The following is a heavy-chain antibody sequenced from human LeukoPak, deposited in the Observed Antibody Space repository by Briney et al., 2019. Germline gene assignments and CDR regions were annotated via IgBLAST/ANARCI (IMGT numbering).Heavy chain of an antibody. CDR3: AKDYAVGSIDY. J-gene: IGHJ4*02. D-gene: IGHD3-16*01. Sequence: GGSLRLSCAASGFTFSGFAMSWIRRAPGKGLEWVSSISRSGESTFYADSVRGRFTISRDNSKNTVSLQMESLRAEDTALYYCAKDYAVGSIDYWGQGTLVTVSS. V-gene: IGHV3-23*01. CDR2: ISRSGEST. CDR1: GFTFSGFA.